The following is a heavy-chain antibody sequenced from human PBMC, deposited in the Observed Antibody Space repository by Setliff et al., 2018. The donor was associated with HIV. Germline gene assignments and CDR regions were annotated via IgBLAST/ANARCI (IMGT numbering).Heavy chain of an antibody. CDR1: GFTFEDYG. Sequence: GGSLRLSCAASGFTFEDYGMSWVRQVPGKGLEWVSGISWSGGGTGYAASVKGRFTISRDDAKNSLYLQMSSLRVEDTALYFCARSFPYYYESGGVYAMDVWGLGTTVTVSS. V-gene: IGHV3-20*04. CDR3: ARSFPYYYESGGVYAMDV. J-gene: IGHJ6*02. CDR2: ISWSGGGT. D-gene: IGHD3-22*01.